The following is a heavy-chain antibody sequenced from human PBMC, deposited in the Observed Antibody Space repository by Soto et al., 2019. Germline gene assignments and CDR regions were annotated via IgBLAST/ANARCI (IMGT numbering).Heavy chain of an antibody. CDR2: ISGSGGST. D-gene: IGHD1-7*01. CDR3: AKDLAKTGTTSAHWFDP. Sequence: GGSLRLSCAASGFTFSSYAMSWVRQAPGKGLEWVSAISGSGGSTYYADSVKGRFTISRDNSKNTLYLQMNSLRAEDTAVYYCAKDLAKTGTTSAHWFDPWGQGTLVTVSS. V-gene: IGHV3-23*01. CDR1: GFTFSSYA. J-gene: IGHJ5*02.